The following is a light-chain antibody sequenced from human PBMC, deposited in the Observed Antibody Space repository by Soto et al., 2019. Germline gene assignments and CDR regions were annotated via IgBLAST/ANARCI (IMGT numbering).Light chain of an antibody. V-gene: IGKV1-27*01. CDR1: QDIGNF. J-gene: IGKJ4*01. CDR2: AAS. Sequence: IQMTPSESSLSAFVGDRVTITCRASQDIGNFLAWYQQKPGKVPKLLIYAASTLQSGVPSRFSGSGSGTDFTLTISSLQPEDVATYYCQKCKVAPFTFGGGTKVDIK. CDR3: QKCKVAPFT.